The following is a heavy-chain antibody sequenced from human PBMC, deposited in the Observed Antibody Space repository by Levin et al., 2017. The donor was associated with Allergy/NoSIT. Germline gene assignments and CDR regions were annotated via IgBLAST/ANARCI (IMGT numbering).Heavy chain of an antibody. D-gene: IGHD3-16*01. CDR1: GFIFSNSA. CDR3: AKEPGGGSTFDY. V-gene: IGHV3-23*01. Sequence: GGSLRLSCAASGFIFSNSAISWVRQAPGKGLEWVSSIIADARLTFYSDSVKGRFTIYRDNSKSTVYLQMNSLRADETAIYFCAKEPGGGSTFDYWGQGTLVTVSS. J-gene: IGHJ4*02. CDR2: IIADARLT.